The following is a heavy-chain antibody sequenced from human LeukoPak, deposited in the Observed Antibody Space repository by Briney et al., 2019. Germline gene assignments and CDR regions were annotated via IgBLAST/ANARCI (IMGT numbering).Heavy chain of an antibody. CDR1: GGSISSSSYY. V-gene: IGHV4-39*01. Sequence: KPSETLSLTCTVSGGSISSSSYYWGWIRQPPGKGLEWIGSIYYSGSTYHNPSLKSRVTISVDTSRNQFSLKLSSVTAADTAVYYCARRRGYCSSTSCSYYFDYWGQGTLVTVSS. CDR3: ARRRGYCSSTSCSYYFDY. D-gene: IGHD2-2*01. J-gene: IGHJ4*02. CDR2: IYYSGST.